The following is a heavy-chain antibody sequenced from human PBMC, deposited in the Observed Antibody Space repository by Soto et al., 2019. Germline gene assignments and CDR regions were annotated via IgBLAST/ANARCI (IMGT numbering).Heavy chain of an antibody. CDR1: GGSITSGNNY. J-gene: IGHJ5*02. V-gene: IGHV4-31*03. CDR3: ARTSSDSSGTAADP. Sequence: QVQLQESGPGLVKPSQTLSLTCTVSGGSITSGNNYWSWIRQHPGKGLEWIGYIYYSGSTYYNPATKSRVTLSVDTSKTQSSLKLSSVTAADTAVYYCARTSSDSSGTAADPWGQGTLVTVSS. CDR2: IYYSGST. D-gene: IGHD3-22*01.